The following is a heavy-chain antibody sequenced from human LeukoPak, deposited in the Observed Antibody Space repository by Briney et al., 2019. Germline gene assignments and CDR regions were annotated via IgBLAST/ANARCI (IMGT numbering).Heavy chain of an antibody. V-gene: IGHV3-23*01. CDR2: ISSSGGST. J-gene: IGHJ4*02. D-gene: IGHD6-13*01. Sequence: GGSLRLSCAASRFTFSGYAMNWVRQAPGKGLEWVSTISSSGGSTYYADSVKGRFTVSRDNSKNTLYLQMNSLRAEDTAVYYCAKRTSGSWSSFDLWGQGTLVTVSS. CDR3: AKRTSGSWSSFDL. CDR1: RFTFSGYA.